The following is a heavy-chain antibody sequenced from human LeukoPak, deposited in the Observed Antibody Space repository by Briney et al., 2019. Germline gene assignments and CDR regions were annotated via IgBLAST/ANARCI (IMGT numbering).Heavy chain of an antibody. V-gene: IGHV4-31*03. D-gene: IGHD3-10*01. Sequence: SETLSLTCTVSGGSISSSSYYWGWIRQPPGKGLEWIGYIYYSGSTYYNPSLKSRVTISVDTSKNQFSLKLSSVTAADTAVYYCARDIARYYYGSGISSRYYYYGMDVWGQGTTVTVSS. CDR3: ARDIARYYYGSGISSRYYYYGMDV. CDR2: IYYSGST. J-gene: IGHJ6*02. CDR1: GGSISSSSYY.